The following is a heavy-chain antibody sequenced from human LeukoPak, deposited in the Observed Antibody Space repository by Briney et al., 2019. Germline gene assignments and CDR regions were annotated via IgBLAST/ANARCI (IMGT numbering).Heavy chain of an antibody. CDR1: GYTFTSYY. D-gene: IGHD1-1*01. V-gene: IGHV1-2*02. CDR2: INPNSGGT. CDR3: ASWAAGTRYYYYYMDV. Sequence: ASVKVSCKASGYTFTSYYMHWVRQAPGQGLEWMGWINPNSGGTNYAQKFQGRVTMTRDTSISTAYMELSRLRSDDTAVYYCASWAAGTRYYYYYMDVWGKGTTVTVSS. J-gene: IGHJ6*03.